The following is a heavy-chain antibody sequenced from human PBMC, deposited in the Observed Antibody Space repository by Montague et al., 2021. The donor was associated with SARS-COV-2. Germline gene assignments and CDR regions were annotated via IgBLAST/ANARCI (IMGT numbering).Heavy chain of an antibody. CDR2: MYYTGHT. J-gene: IGHJ4*02. Sequence: SETLSLTCTVSGASVASGNFYWSWTRQPPGKGLEWIGYMYYTGHTNYNPSLESRVTMPVDPSKNQFSLTLTSVTAADTAVYYCARSRANVPSRPGFDHWGQGALVTVSS. D-gene: IGHD6-6*01. V-gene: IGHV4-61*01. CDR3: ARSRANVPSRPGFDH. CDR1: GASVASGNFY.